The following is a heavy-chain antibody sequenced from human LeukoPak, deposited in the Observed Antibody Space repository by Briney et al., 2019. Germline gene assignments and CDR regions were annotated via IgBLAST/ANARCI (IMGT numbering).Heavy chain of an antibody. D-gene: IGHD2-15*01. CDR1: SGSISSGGYS. J-gene: IGHJ4*02. CDR3: ARGVVAATGYDY. CDR2: ISYSGST. V-gene: IGHV4-30-4*07. Sequence: SQTLSLTCAVSSGSISSGGYSWSWIRQPPGKGLEWIGYISYSGSTYNNPSLKSRVTISVDTLKNQFSLKMSSVTAADTATYYCARGVVAATGYDYWGQGTLVTVSS.